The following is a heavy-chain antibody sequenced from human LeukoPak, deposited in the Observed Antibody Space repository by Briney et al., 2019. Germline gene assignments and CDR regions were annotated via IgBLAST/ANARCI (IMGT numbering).Heavy chain of an antibody. CDR1: GFTFSSYA. Sequence: GGSLRLPCAASGFTFSSYAIHWVRQAPGQRPEWMGWINAGKGNTKYSQKFQGRVTITRDTSASTAYMEVSSLRSEDTAVYHCARTQGVYYGGNSGAFDIWGQGTVVTVSS. CDR3: ARTQGVYYGGNSGAFDI. D-gene: IGHD4-23*01. J-gene: IGHJ3*02. V-gene: IGHV1-3*01. CDR2: INAGKGNT.